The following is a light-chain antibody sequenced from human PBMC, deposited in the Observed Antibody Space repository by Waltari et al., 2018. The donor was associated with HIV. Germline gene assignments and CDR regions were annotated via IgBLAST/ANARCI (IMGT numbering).Light chain of an antibody. CDR2: EDT. Sequence: SYELTQPPSVSVSPGQTSTITCSGDRLGYKYVSWYQQKPGQAPVLVIYEDTRRPSGIPERFSGSRSGDTATLTISGTQSMDEADFYCQTWDSSSGVFGGGTKLTVL. CDR1: RLGYKY. V-gene: IGLV3-1*01. J-gene: IGLJ2*01. CDR3: QTWDSSSGV.